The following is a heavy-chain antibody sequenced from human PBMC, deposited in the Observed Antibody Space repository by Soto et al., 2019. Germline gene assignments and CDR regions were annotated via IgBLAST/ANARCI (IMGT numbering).Heavy chain of an antibody. CDR1: GSTFTNYY. CDR2: INPSGGST. D-gene: IGHD6-13*01. Sequence: QVQLVQSGAEVKNPGASVKVSCKASGSTFTNYYIHWVRQAPGQGLEWMAIINPSGGSTNYAQKFHGRVTLARDTFTSTVYMELSSLRSEDTAIYYCARGLAAGDYWGQGTLVTVSS. CDR3: ARGLAAGDY. J-gene: IGHJ4*02. V-gene: IGHV1-46*01.